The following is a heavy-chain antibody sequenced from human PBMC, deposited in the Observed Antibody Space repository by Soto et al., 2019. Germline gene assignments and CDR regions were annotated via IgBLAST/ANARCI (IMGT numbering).Heavy chain of an antibody. V-gene: IGHV5-51*01. Sequence: PGESLKISCKGSGYSFTIYCIGWVLQRPGKGLEWMGIIYPGDSDTRYSPSFQGQVTISADKSISTAYLQWSSLKASDTAMYYCAGCSGGSCYPNGAFDIWGQGTMVTVSS. J-gene: IGHJ3*02. CDR3: AGCSGGSCYPNGAFDI. CDR1: GYSFTIYC. CDR2: IYPGDSDT. D-gene: IGHD2-15*01.